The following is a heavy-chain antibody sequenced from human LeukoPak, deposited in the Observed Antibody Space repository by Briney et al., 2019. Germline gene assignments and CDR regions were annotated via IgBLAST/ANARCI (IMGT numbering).Heavy chain of an antibody. D-gene: IGHD5-12*01. CDR3: AVAPNYYYYYGMDV. J-gene: IGHJ6*02. CDR2: ISGSGGST. Sequence: GGSLRLSCAASGFTFSSYAMSWVRQAPGKGLEWVSAISGSGGSTYYADSVKGRFTISRDNSKNTLYLQMNSLRAEDTAVYYCAVAPNYYYYYGMDVWAKGPRSPSP. V-gene: IGHV3-23*01. CDR1: GFTFSSYA.